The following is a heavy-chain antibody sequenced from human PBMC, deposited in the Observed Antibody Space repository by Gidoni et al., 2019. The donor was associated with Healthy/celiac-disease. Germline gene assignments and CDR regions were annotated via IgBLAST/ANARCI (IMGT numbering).Heavy chain of an antibody. CDR3: ARGQLELAHYYYYYGMDV. CDR1: GFTLSGYS. Sequence: EVQLVESGGGLVKPGGSLRLSCAASGFTLSGYSMNWVRQAPGKGLGWVSSISSSSSYMYYADSLKSRFTISRDNAKNSLYLQMNSLRAEDTAVYYCARGQLELAHYYYYYGMDVWGQGTTVTVSS. V-gene: IGHV3-21*01. CDR2: ISSSSSYM. J-gene: IGHJ6*02. D-gene: IGHD1-1*01.